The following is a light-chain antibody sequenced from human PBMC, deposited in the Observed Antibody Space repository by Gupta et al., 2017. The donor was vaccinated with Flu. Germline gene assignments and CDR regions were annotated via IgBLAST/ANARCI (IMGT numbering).Light chain of an antibody. V-gene: IGKV2-28*01. CDR1: QSLLHTNGYNY. J-gene: IGKJ2*03. CDR3: MQALQTSYS. CDR2: LGS. Sequence: DIVTTQSPLSLPVTPGEPASISCRSSQSLLHTNGYNYLDWYLQKPGQSPQLLIYLGSNRASGVPDRFSGSGSGTDFTLKISRVEAEDVGVYYCMQALQTSYSFGQGTKLEI.